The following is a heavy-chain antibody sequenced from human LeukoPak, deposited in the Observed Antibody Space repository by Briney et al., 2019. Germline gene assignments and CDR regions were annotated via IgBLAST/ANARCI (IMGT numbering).Heavy chain of an antibody. D-gene: IGHD2-15*01. CDR2: ISRSGSTK. CDR3: ARVLRYCSGGNCYSGGLGYMDV. J-gene: IGHJ6*03. CDR1: GFTLSDYN. V-gene: IGHV3-11*01. Sequence: GGSLRLSCAASGFTLSDYNMRWIRQAPGKGLEWVSSISRSGSTKYYADFVKGRFTISRDNAKNSLFLQMNSLRAEDTAVYYCARVLRYCSGGNCYSGGLGYMDVWGKGTTVTISS.